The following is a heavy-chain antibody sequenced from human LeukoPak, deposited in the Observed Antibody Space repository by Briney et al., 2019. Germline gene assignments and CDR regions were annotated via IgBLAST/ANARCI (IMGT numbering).Heavy chain of an antibody. CDR1: GFNFDRYT. Sequence: GGSLRFSCATSGFNFDRYTIHWVRQAPGKGLEWVSLAGWAGGTTFYSDSVRGRFTISRDSGRKSVYLQMNSLTTDDTAFYFCAKELDTMFFDYWGQGALVTVSS. CDR2: AGWAGGTT. D-gene: IGHD3-10*02. J-gene: IGHJ4*02. V-gene: IGHV3-43*01. CDR3: AKELDTMFFDY.